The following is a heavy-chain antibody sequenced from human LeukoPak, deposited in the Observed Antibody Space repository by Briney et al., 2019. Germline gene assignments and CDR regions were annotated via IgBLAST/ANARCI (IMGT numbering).Heavy chain of an antibody. J-gene: IGHJ4*02. Sequence: NPSETLSLTCTVSGGSISSSSYYWGWIRQPPGKGLEWIGSIYYSGSTYYNPSLKSRVTISVDTSKNQFSLKLSSVTAADTAVYYCARQVYYDSSGYRYYFDYWGQGTLVTVSS. CDR3: ARQVYYDSSGYRYYFDY. CDR2: IYYSGST. CDR1: GGSISSSSYY. V-gene: IGHV4-39*01. D-gene: IGHD3-22*01.